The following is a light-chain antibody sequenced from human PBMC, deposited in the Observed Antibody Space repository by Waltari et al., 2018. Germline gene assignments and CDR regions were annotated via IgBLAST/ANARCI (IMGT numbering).Light chain of an antibody. CDR2: AAS. J-gene: IGKJ5*01. CDR1: QGVSTW. CDR3: QQANSLPLT. Sequence: DIQMTQSPSSVSASVGDRVTITCRASQGVSTWLAWYHQKPGKAPKLLISAASTLQTGVPSRFSGSGSGTDFTLTINPLPAEDSATYTCQQANSLPLTLGQGTRREIK. V-gene: IGKV1-12*01.